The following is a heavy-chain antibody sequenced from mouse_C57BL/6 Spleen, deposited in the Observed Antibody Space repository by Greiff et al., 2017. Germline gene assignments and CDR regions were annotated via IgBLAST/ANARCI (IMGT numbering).Heavy chain of an antibody. D-gene: IGHD2-3*01. CDR3: ARSMGGAMDY. Sequence: EVQLQESEGGLVQPGSSMKLSCTASGFTFSDYYMAWVRQVPEKGLEWVANINYDGSSTYYLDSLKSRFIISRDNAKNILYLQMSSLKSEDTATYYCARSMGGAMDYWGQGTSVTVSS. J-gene: IGHJ4*01. V-gene: IGHV5-16*01. CDR2: INYDGSST. CDR1: GFTFSDYY.